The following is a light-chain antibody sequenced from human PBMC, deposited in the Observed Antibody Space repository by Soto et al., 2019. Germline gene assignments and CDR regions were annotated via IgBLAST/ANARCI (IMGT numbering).Light chain of an antibody. V-gene: IGKV4-1*01. CDR3: QQYYGTPLT. CDR2: WAS. Sequence: DIVMTQSPDSLAVSLGERATVNCKSSQSFLYSSNNKNYLAWYQQKPGQPPKLLIYWASTRESGVPDRFSGSGSGTDFTLTISSLQAEDVAVYYCQQYYGTPLTFAGGTKVAIK. J-gene: IGKJ4*01. CDR1: QSFLYSSNNKNY.